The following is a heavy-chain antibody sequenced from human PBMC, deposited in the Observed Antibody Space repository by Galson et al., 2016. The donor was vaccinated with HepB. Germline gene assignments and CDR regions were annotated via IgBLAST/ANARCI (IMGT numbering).Heavy chain of an antibody. CDR2: TYLRSKWYN. CDR3: AREDDGGIDRYDYFEY. CDR1: GDSVSSTTAA. V-gene: IGHV6-1*01. J-gene: IGHJ4*02. D-gene: IGHD2-21*01. Sequence: CAISGDSVSSTTAAWNWFRQSASRGLEWLGRTYLRSKWYNNSASFVQGRITINPDTSKNQFSLQLNSLTPEYTAVYYCAREDDGGIDRYDYFEYWGQGAPVTVSS.